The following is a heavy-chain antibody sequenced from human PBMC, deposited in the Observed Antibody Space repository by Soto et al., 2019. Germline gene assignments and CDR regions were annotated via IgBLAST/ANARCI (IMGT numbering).Heavy chain of an antibody. CDR1: GFTFSSYA. D-gene: IGHD6-13*01. Sequence: GESLKISCAASGFTFSSYAMHWVRQAPGKGLEWVAVISYDGSNKYYADSVKGRFTISRDNSKNTLYLQMNSLRAEDTAVYYCARNGFGSSSWWKLDYWGQGTLVTVSS. CDR3: ARNGFGSSSWWKLDY. CDR2: ISYDGSNK. V-gene: IGHV3-30-3*01. J-gene: IGHJ4*02.